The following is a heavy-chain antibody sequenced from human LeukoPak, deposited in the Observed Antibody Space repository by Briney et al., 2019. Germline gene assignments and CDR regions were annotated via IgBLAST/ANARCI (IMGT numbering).Heavy chain of an antibody. CDR3: AREEIAVAGTTLGDY. Sequence: PGGSLRLSCAASGLTFSSYSMNWVRQAPGKGLEWVSSISSSSSYIYYADSVKGRFTISRDNAKNSLYLQMNSLRAEDTAVYYCAREEIAVAGTTLGDYWGQGTLVTVSS. CDR1: GLTFSSYS. V-gene: IGHV3-21*01. J-gene: IGHJ4*02. CDR2: ISSSSSYI. D-gene: IGHD6-19*01.